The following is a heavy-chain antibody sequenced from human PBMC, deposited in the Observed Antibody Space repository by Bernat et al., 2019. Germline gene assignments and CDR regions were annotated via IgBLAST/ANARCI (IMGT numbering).Heavy chain of an antibody. J-gene: IGHJ4*02. V-gene: IGHV3-33*01. Sequence: QVQLVESGGGMVQPGRSLRLSCAASGFTFSSYGMHWVRQAPGKGLEWVAVIWYDGSNKYYADSVKGRFTISRDNSKNTLYLQMNSLRAEDTAVYYCARDGGAAAGTTDYWGQGTLVTVSS. CDR3: ARDGGAAAGTTDY. CDR1: GFTFSSYG. D-gene: IGHD6-13*01. CDR2: IWYDGSNK.